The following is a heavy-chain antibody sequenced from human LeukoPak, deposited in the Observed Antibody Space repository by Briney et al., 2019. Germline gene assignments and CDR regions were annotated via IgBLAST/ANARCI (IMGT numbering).Heavy chain of an antibody. V-gene: IGHV4-34*01. Sequence: SETLSLTCAVYGGSFSGYYWSWIRQPPGKGLEWIGEINHSGSTNYNPSLKSRVTISVDTSKNQFSLKLSSVTAADTAVYYCARGAGATGPGGYWGQGTLVTVSS. CDR1: GGSFSGYY. D-gene: IGHD1-26*01. J-gene: IGHJ4*02. CDR3: ARGAGATGPGGY. CDR2: INHSGST.